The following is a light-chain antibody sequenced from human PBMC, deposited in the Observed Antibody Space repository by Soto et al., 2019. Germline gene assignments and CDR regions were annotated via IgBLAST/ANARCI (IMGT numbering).Light chain of an antibody. CDR2: GNS. CDR1: SSNIGAGYD. CDR3: QSYDSRLSGSV. J-gene: IGLJ2*01. V-gene: IGLV1-40*01. Sequence: QSVLTQPPSVSGAPGQRVTISCTGSSSNIGAGYDVHWYQQLPGTAPKLLIYGNSNRPSGVPDRFSGSKSGTSASLAITGLQAEAEADYYCQSYDSRLSGSVFGGGTQLTVL.